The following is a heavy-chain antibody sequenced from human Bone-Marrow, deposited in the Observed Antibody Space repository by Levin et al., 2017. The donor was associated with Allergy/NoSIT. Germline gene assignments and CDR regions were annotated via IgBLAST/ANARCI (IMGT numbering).Heavy chain of an antibody. CDR3: ARVGHYDVFTGFGMDV. CDR2: INNDGSIT. CDR1: GFTFNDYW. D-gene: IGHD3-9*01. Sequence: GESLKISCAASGFTFNDYWMHWVRQVPGKGLVWVSRINNDGSITSYADSVKGRFTISRDNAKNTLYLQMNSLRAEDAAVYYCARVGHYDVFTGFGMDVWGQGTRATVSS. V-gene: IGHV3-74*01. J-gene: IGHJ6*02.